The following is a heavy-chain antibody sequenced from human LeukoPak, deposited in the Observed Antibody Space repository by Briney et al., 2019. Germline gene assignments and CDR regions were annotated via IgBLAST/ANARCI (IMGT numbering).Heavy chain of an antibody. CDR1: GFTFRSYA. CDR2: ISGSGGST. Sequence: GGSLRLSCAASGFTFRSYAMNWVRQAPGKGLEWVSVISGSGGSTYYADSVKGRFTISRDNSKNTLYLQMNSLRAEDTAVYYCAKEGRDNWFDPWGQGTLVTVSS. V-gene: IGHV3-23*01. J-gene: IGHJ5*02. CDR3: AKEGRDNWFDP.